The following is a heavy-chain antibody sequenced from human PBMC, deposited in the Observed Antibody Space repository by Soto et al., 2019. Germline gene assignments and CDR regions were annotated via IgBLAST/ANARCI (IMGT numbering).Heavy chain of an antibody. J-gene: IGHJ5*02. CDR2: IYPSGKT. D-gene: IGHD6-6*01. CDR3: ARKGVRIAAFNWFDP. CDR1: GGSINSENYY. Sequence: QVQLQESGPGLVKPSETLSLTCTVSGGSINSENYYWTWIRQRPGKGLEWIGYIYPSGKTYYNPSLKCRLALSIDTSKNHFSQNLTSVTYACTAVYYCARKGVRIAAFNWFDPWGQGTLVTVSS. V-gene: IGHV4-31*03.